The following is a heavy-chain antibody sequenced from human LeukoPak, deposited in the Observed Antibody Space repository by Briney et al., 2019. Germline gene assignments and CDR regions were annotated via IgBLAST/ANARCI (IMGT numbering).Heavy chain of an antibody. CDR2: INYSGNT. Sequence: SETLSLTCTVSGGSISDYYWSWIRQPPGKGLEWIGYINYSGNTNYNPSLKSRVTISVDTSKNQFSLRLTSVTAADTALFYRAREGRQDYVYFDYWGQGSLVTVSS. CDR1: GGSISDYY. J-gene: IGHJ4*02. CDR3: AREGRQDYVYFDY. D-gene: IGHD4-17*01. V-gene: IGHV4-59*01.